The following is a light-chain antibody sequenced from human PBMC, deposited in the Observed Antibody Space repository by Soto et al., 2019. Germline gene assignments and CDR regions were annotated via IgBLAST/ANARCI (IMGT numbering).Light chain of an antibody. CDR1: QSVSSN. J-gene: IGKJ3*01. Sequence: EIVMTQSPATLSVSPGERATLSCRASQSVSSNLAWYQQKPGQAPRLLIYGASTRATGIPARFSGSESGTEFTLPISSLQSEDFAVYYCQQYNNWPVTFGPGTKVDIK. CDR3: QQYNNWPVT. V-gene: IGKV3-15*01. CDR2: GAS.